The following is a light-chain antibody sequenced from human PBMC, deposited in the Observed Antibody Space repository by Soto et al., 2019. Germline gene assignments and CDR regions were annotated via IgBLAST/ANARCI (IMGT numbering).Light chain of an antibody. Sequence: QSALTQPASVSGSPGQSITISCTGTSSDVGSHNLVSWYQQHPGQAPKLRIYEGSKRPLGVAARFSAAKSGNTASLTISGLQAEDEADYHCCSYGGSRAVFGGGTQLPVL. V-gene: IGLV2-23*03. CDR3: CSYGGSRAV. J-gene: IGLJ7*01. CDR1: SSDVGSHNL. CDR2: EGS.